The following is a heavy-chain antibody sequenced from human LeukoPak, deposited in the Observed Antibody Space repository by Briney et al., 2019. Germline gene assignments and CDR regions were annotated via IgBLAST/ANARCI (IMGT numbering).Heavy chain of an antibody. CDR2: ISSSGSYI. CDR1: GFTFSTYS. D-gene: IGHD6-13*01. Sequence: PGGSLRLSCAASGFTFSTYSMNWVRQAPGKGLERVSSISSSGSYIYYGDSVKGRFTISRDNAKNSLYLQMHSLRAEDTAVYYCARGNAPRFSSSWYPRYFDYWGQGTLVTVSS. CDR3: ARGNAPRFSSSWYPRYFDY. J-gene: IGHJ4*02. V-gene: IGHV3-21*01.